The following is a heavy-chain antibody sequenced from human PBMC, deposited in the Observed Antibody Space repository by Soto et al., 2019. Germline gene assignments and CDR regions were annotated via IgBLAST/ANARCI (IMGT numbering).Heavy chain of an antibody. D-gene: IGHD3-22*01. Sequence: GESLKISCKGSGYSFTSYWIGWVRQMPGKGLEWMGIIYPGDSDTRYSPSFQGQVTISADKSISTAYLQWSSLKASDTAMYYCARAPWDYYDSSGYYFIFDYWGQGTLVTVS. CDR3: ARAPWDYYDSSGYYFIFDY. CDR2: IYPGDSDT. CDR1: GYSFTSYW. V-gene: IGHV5-51*01. J-gene: IGHJ4*02.